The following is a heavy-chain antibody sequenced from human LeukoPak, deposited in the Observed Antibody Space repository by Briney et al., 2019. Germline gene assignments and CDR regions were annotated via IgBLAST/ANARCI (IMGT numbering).Heavy chain of an antibody. J-gene: IGHJ4*02. V-gene: IGHV3-23*01. CDR1: GFIFSSYA. D-gene: IGHD1-26*01. CDR3: AKEGVQASGDDW. Sequence: PGGSLRLSCAASGFIFSSYAMSWVRQAPGKGLEWVSTISGSGGSTFYADSVKGRFTISRDNSKNTLYLHMNSLRAEDTAVYYCAKEGVQASGDDWWGQGTLVTVSS. CDR2: ISGSGGST.